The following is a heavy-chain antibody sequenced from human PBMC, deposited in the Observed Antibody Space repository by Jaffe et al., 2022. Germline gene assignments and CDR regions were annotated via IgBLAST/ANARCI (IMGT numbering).Heavy chain of an antibody. Sequence: EVQLVQSGAEVKKPGESLKISCKGSGYSFTSYWIGWVRQMPGKGLEWMGIIYPGDSDTRYSPSFQGQVTISADKSISTAYLQWSSLKASDTAMYYCVRAPRNYSSSWYRSVYFQHWGQGTLVTVSS. CDR3: VRAPRNYSSSWYRSVYFQH. J-gene: IGHJ1*01. V-gene: IGHV5-51*03. D-gene: IGHD6-13*01. CDR1: GYSFTSYW. CDR2: IYPGDSDT.